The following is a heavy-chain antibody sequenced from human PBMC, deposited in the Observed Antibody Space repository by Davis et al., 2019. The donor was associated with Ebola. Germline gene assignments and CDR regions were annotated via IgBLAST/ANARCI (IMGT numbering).Heavy chain of an antibody. Sequence: GGSLRLSCAGSGFTFSGSAIHWVRQASGSGLEWIGRIRSKLNNYATEYTASLKGRFTISRDDSKNTAYLQINSLKTDDTAVYYCTLRLESFDYWGQGTLVSVSS. CDR2: IRSKLNNYAT. CDR1: GFTFSGSA. CDR3: TLRLESFDY. D-gene: IGHD5-12*01. V-gene: IGHV3-73*01. J-gene: IGHJ4*02.